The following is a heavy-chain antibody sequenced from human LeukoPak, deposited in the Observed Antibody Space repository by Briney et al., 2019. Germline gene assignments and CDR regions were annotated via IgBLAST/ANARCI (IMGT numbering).Heavy chain of an antibody. J-gene: IGHJ4*02. V-gene: IGHV3-30*18. Sequence: GGSLRLSCAASEFTFSTYGMHWVRQAPGKGLEWVAVISYDGSNEYYADSVKGRFTISSDNSKNTLYLQMSSLRAEDTAVYYCAKEFNRGLPDYWGQGTLVTVPS. CDR3: AKEFNRGLPDY. CDR2: ISYDGSNE. D-gene: IGHD2-21*01. CDR1: EFTFSTYG.